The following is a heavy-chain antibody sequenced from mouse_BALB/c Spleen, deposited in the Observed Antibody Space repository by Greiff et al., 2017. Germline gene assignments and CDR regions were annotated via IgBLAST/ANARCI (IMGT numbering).Heavy chain of an antibody. Sequence: EVKLQESGAELVRPGALVKLSCKASGFNIKDYYMHWVKQRPEQGLEWIGWIDPENGNTIYDPKFQGKASITADTSSNTAYLQLSSLTSEDTAVYYCARGGGYYYFDYWGQGTTLTVSS. CDR3: ARGGGYYYFDY. CDR1: GFNIKDYY. V-gene: IGHV14-1*02. J-gene: IGHJ2*01. CDR2: IDPENGNT. D-gene: IGHD2-3*01.